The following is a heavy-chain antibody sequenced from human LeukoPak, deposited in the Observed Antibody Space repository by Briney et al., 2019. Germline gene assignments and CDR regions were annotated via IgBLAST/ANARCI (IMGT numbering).Heavy chain of an antibody. V-gene: IGHV3-20*04. CDR2: INWNGGST. D-gene: IGHD5-18*01. CDR1: GFTFDDYG. CDR3: ARVDGPSVDTATVFDY. Sequence: GGSLRLSCAASGFTFDDYGMSWVRQAPGKGLEWVSGINWNGGSTGYADSVKGRFTISRDNARKSLYLQMNTLRAEDTALYYCARVDGPSVDTATVFDYWGQGTLVTVFS. J-gene: IGHJ4*02.